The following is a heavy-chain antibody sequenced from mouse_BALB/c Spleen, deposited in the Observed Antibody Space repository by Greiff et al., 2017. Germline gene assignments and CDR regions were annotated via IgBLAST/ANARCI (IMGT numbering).Heavy chain of an antibody. CDR3: ARDSFITTATWFAY. CDR2: ISDGGSYT. CDR1: GFTFSDYY. J-gene: IGHJ3*01. Sequence: EVQLVESGGGLVKPGGSLKLSCAASGFTFSDYYMYWVRQTPEKRLEWVATISDGGSYTYYPDSVKGRFTISRDNAKNNLYLQMSSLKSEDTAMYYCARDSFITTATWFAYWGQGTLVTVSA. D-gene: IGHD1-2*01. V-gene: IGHV5-4*02.